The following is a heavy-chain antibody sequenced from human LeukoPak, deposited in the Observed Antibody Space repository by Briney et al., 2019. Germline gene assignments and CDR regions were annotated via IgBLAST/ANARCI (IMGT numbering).Heavy chain of an antibody. CDR3: AKKYYYGSGTYLYHFDY. D-gene: IGHD3-10*01. CDR1: GFTFRNYA. CDR2: ISASDGST. V-gene: IGHV3-23*01. Sequence: GGSLRLSCAASGFTFRNYAMSWVRQAPGKGLEWVSTISASDGSTHYADSVEGRFTISRDNSKNTLYLQMNSLRADDTAVYYCAKKYYYGSGTYLYHFDYWGQGTLVTVSS. J-gene: IGHJ4*02.